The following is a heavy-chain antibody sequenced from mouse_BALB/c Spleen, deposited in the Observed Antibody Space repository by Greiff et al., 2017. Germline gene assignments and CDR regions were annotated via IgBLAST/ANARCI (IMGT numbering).Heavy chain of an antibody. J-gene: IGHJ4*01. Sequence: EVKLQESGPGLVKPSQSLSLTCTVTGYSITSDYAWNWIRQFPGNKLEWMGYISYSGSTSYNPSLKSRISITRDTSKNQFFLQLNSVTTEDTATYYCARHPLYGNYEMDYWGQGTSVTVSS. D-gene: IGHD2-1*01. CDR3: ARHPLYGNYEMDY. V-gene: IGHV3-2*02. CDR1: GYSITSDYA. CDR2: ISYSGST.